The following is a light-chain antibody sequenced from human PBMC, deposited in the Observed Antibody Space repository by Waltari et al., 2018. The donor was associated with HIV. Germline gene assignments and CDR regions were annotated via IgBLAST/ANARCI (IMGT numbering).Light chain of an antibody. Sequence: QSVLTQPPSVSAAPGQKVTISCSETSSKIGNLYVSWYQQLPGTAPKLLIYDNNKRPAGIPDRFPGSKSGTTATLGITGLQTGDEADYYCGRWDSSLSGHWVFGGGTKLTVL. J-gene: IGLJ3*02. V-gene: IGLV1-51*01. CDR3: GRWDSSLSGHWV. CDR1: SSKIGNLY. CDR2: DNN.